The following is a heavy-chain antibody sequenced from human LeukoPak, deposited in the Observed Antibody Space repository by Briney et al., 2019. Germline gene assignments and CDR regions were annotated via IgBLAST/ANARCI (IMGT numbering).Heavy chain of an antibody. J-gene: IGHJ4*02. Sequence: PGGSLRLSCAASGFTFSSYAMSWVRQAPGKGLEWVSAISGSGGSTYYADSVKGRFTISRDNSKNTLYLQMNSLRAEDTAVYYCAKDLDIVVVPAAIWWGQGTLVTVSS. CDR1: GFTFSSYA. D-gene: IGHD2-2*03. CDR2: ISGSGGST. V-gene: IGHV3-23*01. CDR3: AKDLDIVVVPAAIW.